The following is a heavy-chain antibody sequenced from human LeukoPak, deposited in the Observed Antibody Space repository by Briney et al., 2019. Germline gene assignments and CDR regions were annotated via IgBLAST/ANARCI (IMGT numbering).Heavy chain of an antibody. Sequence: GASVKVSCKASRYTFTGYYMHWVRQAPGQGLEWMGGIIPIFGTANYAQKFQGGVTITADKSTSTAYMELSSLRSEDTAVYYCARIPLWFGELFSAFDIWGQGTMVTVSS. J-gene: IGHJ3*02. D-gene: IGHD3-10*01. CDR1: RYTFTGYY. V-gene: IGHV1-69*06. CDR3: ARIPLWFGELFSAFDI. CDR2: IIPIFGTA.